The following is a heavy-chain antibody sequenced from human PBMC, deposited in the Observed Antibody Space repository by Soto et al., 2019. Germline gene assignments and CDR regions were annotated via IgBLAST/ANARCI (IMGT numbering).Heavy chain of an antibody. D-gene: IGHD3-10*01. CDR2: ISGSGGST. Sequence: GWSLRLSCAASGFTFSSYAMSWVRQAPGKGLEWVSAISGSGGSTYYADSVKGRFTISRDNSKNTLYLQMNSLRAEDTAVYYCEKGGGRSLYYYGMDVWGQGTTVTVSS. CDR3: EKGGGRSLYYYGMDV. CDR1: GFTFSSYA. J-gene: IGHJ6*02. V-gene: IGHV3-23*01.